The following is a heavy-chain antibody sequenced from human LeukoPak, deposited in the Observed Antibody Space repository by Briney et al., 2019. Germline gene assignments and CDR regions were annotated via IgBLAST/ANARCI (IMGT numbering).Heavy chain of an antibody. V-gene: IGHV4-34*01. J-gene: IGHJ4*02. CDR3: ARTYFDWIYDY. CDR1: GGSFSGYS. CDR2: INHSGST. D-gene: IGHD3-9*01. Sequence: SETLSLTCAVYGGSFSGYSWSWIRQPPGKALEWIGEINHSGSTNFNPSLKGRVTISVDTSKSQFSLNLSPVTATDTAVYYCARTYFDWIYDYWGQGTLVTVSS.